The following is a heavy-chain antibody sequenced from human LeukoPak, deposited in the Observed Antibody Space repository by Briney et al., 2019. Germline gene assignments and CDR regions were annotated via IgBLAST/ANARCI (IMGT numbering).Heavy chain of an antibody. CDR1: GFTFSSYS. J-gene: IGHJ3*02. CDR2: ISSSSSYI. Sequence: PGGSLRLSCAASGFTFSSYSMNWVRQAPGKGLEWVSSISSSSSYIYYADSVKGRFTISRDNAKNSLYLQMNSLRAEDTAVYYCARAPATRTAVTIFGVVTTYDAFDIWGQGTMVTVSS. D-gene: IGHD3-3*01. CDR3: ARAPATRTAVTIFGVVTTYDAFDI. V-gene: IGHV3-21*01.